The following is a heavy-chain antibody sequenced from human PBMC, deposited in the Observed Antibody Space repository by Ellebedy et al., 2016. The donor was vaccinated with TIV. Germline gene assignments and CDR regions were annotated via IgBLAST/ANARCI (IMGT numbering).Heavy chain of an antibody. CDR2: IYYSGST. V-gene: IGHV4-31*03. Sequence: SETLSLTXTVSGGSISSGGYYWSWIRQHPGKGLEWIGYIYYSGSTYYNPSLKSRVTISVDTSKNQFSLKLSSVTAADTAVYYCASDYGVRGWFDPWGQGTLVTVSS. CDR3: ASDYGVRGWFDP. D-gene: IGHD4-17*01. CDR1: GGSISSGGYY. J-gene: IGHJ5*02.